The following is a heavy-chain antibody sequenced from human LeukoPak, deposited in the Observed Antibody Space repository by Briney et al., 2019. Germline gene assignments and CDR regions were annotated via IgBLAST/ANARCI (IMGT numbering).Heavy chain of an antibody. CDR3: ARASTRPTRYYYYYMDV. J-gene: IGHJ6*03. CDR1: GYTFTSYY. Sequence: ASVKVSCKASGYTFTSYYMHWVRQAPGQGLEWMGIINHSGGSTSYAQKFQGRVTMTRDTSTSTVYMELSSLRSEDTAVYYCARASTRPTRYYYYYMDVWGKGTTVTVSS. V-gene: IGHV1-46*03. D-gene: IGHD2-15*01. CDR2: INHSGGST.